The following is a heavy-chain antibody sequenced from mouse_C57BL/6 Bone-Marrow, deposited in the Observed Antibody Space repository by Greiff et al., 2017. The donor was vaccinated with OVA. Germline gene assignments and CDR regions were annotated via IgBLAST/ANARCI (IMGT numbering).Heavy chain of an antibody. Sequence: EVKLEESGPGLVKPSQSLSLTCSVTGYSITSGYYWNWIRQFPGNKLEWMGYISYDGSNNYNPSLKNRISITRDTSKKQFFRKLNSVTTEDTATYYCAGHYYGSKAMDYWGQGTSVTVAS. CDR3: AGHYYGSKAMDY. CDR2: ISYDGSN. CDR1: GYSITSGYY. V-gene: IGHV3-6*01. J-gene: IGHJ4*01. D-gene: IGHD1-1*01.